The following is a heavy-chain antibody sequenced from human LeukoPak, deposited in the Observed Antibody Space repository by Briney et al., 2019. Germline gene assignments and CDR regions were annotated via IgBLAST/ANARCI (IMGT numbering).Heavy chain of an antibody. CDR2: IYPGDSDT. CDR1: GYRFTSYW. Sequence: GESLKISCKGSGYRFTSYWIGWVRQMPGKGLEWMGIIYPGDSDTRYSPSFQGQVTISADQSISTAYLQWSSLKASDTAMYYCARHVRDYGGNSGTYYYYYYMDVWGKGTTVTVSS. V-gene: IGHV5-51*01. D-gene: IGHD4-23*01. J-gene: IGHJ6*03. CDR3: ARHVRDYGGNSGTYYYYYYMDV.